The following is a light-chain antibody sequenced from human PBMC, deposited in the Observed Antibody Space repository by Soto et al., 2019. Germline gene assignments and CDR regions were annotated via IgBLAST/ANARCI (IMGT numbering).Light chain of an antibody. CDR2: EGS. J-gene: IGLJ3*02. Sequence: QSALTQPASVSGSPGQSITISCTGTSSDVGSYNFVSWYQQHPGKAPKLMIYEGSKRPSGVSNRFSGSKSGNTASLTISGLQADDEADYYCCSYASSITWVFGGGTKLTVL. V-gene: IGLV2-23*01. CDR3: CSYASSITWV. CDR1: SSDVGSYNF.